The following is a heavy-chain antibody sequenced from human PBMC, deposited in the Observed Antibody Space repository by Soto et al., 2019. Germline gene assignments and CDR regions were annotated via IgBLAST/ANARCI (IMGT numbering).Heavy chain of an antibody. J-gene: IGHJ4*02. V-gene: IGHV4-59*01. CDR2: IYYSGST. Sequence: PSETLSLTCTVSGGSISSYYWSWIRQPPGKGLEWIGYIYYSGSTNYNPSLKSRVTISVDTSKNQFSLKLSSVTAADTAVYYCARVSGDYYGSGSYLYSYYFDYWGQGTLVTVSS. D-gene: IGHD3-10*01. CDR3: ARVSGDYYGSGSYLYSYYFDY. CDR1: GGSISSYY.